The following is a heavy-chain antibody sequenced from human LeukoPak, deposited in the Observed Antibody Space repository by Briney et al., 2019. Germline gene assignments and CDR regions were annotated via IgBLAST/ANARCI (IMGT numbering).Heavy chain of an antibody. V-gene: IGHV3-15*01. CDR2: IKSKTDAGTT. CDR3: TTDVVVTAILDY. J-gene: IGHJ4*02. Sequence: RIKSKTDAGTTDYAAPVKGRFTISRDDSKNTLYLQMNSLKTEDTAVYYCTTDVVVTAILDYWGQGTLVTVSS. D-gene: IGHD2-21*02.